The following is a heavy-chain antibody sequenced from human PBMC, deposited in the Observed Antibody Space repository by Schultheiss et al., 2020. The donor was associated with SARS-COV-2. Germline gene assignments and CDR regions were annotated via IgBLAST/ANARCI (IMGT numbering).Heavy chain of an antibody. J-gene: IGHJ4*02. CDR2: MSHDGSKK. V-gene: IGHV3-30*04. CDR3: ARDPPFFRTSWGYFHY. Sequence: GGSLRLSCVVSGFPLRNYALHWVRQAPGKGLEWVAVMSHDGSKKSYADSVTGRFIVSRDDSENTLYLQMNSLRAEDTAVYYCARDPPFFRTSWGYFHYWGQGTLVTVSS. CDR1: GFPLRNYA. D-gene: IGHD2-2*01.